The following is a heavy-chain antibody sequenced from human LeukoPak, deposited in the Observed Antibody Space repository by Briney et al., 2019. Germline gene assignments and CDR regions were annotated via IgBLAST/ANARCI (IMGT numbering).Heavy chain of an antibody. D-gene: IGHD5-18*01. CDR3: ARGVPAMVDAFDI. CDR2: TYHSGST. Sequence: SETLSLTCAVSGGSISSGGYSWSWIRQPPGKGLEWIGYTYHSGSTYYNPSLKSRVTISVDRSKNQFSLKLSSVTAADTAVYYCARGVPAMVDAFDIWGQGTMVTVSS. V-gene: IGHV4-30-2*01. J-gene: IGHJ3*02. CDR1: GGSISSGGYS.